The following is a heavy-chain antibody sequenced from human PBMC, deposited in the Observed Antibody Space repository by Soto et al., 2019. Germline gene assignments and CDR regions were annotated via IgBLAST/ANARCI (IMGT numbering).Heavy chain of an antibody. J-gene: IGHJ5*02. Sequence: ASVKVSCKASGYSFTGHYIHWVRQAPGQGLEWMGWINPNSGSTTYAQKFQGRVTMTRDTSISTAYMELSTLRSEDTAVYYCAREAAAGTNRFDPWGQGTLVTVSS. V-gene: IGHV1-2*02. D-gene: IGHD6-13*01. CDR2: INPNSGST. CDR1: GYSFTGHY. CDR3: AREAAAGTNRFDP.